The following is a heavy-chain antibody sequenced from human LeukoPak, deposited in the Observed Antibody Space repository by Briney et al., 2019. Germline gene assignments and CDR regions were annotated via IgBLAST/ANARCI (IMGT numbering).Heavy chain of an antibody. CDR1: GYHFIIYR. CDR2: IRPYNGDT. J-gene: IGHJ4*01. V-gene: IGHV1-18*01. Sequence: ASVKVSCKASGYHFIIYRVNWLRQAPGQGPEWMGWIRPYNGDTNYAQSLQDRATMTTDTSTSTVYMELRSLKSDDSAVYYCAIGRAAGLFDHWGQGTLVTVAS. CDR3: AIGRAAGLFDH. D-gene: IGHD1-26*01.